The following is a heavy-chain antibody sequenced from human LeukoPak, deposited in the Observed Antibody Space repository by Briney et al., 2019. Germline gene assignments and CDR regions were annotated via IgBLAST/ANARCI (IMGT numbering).Heavy chain of an antibody. CDR3: ARDGTGSGSYTADYYYGMDV. CDR1: GYTFTGYY. V-gene: IGHV1-2*02. Sequence: ASLNVSCKASGYTFTGYYMDWVRQTPGQGLEWMGWINPNGGATNYAQPFKGRVTMTRDTSISTAYMELSRLRSDDTAVYYCARDGTGSGSYTADYYYGMDVWGQGTTVTASS. J-gene: IGHJ6*02. D-gene: IGHD3-10*01. CDR2: INPNGGAT.